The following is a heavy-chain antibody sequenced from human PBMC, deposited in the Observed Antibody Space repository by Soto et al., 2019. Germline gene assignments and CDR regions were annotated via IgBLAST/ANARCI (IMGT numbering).Heavy chain of an antibody. Sequence: SETLSRTCTVSGGSISRYYWSWIRQPPGEGLEWIGYIYYSGSTNYNPSLKSRVTISVDTSKNQFSLKMRSVTAADTAVYYCARGIYCSGGRCLDYWGQGTLVTVSS. CDR2: IYYSGST. V-gene: IGHV4-59*01. J-gene: IGHJ4*02. D-gene: IGHD2-15*01. CDR1: GGSISRYY. CDR3: ARGIYCSGGRCLDY.